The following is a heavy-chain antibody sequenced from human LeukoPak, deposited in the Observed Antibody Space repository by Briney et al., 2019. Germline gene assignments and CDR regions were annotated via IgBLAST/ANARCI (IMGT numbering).Heavy chain of an antibody. CDR3: AKMKQQPDY. CDR1: GFTFSSYA. V-gene: IGHV3-23*01. CDR2: ISDSGGGT. Sequence: SGGSLRLSCAASGFTFSSYAMSWVRQAPGKGLEWVSAISDSGGGTYHADSVKGRFTISRDNSKNTLFLEMNSLRAEDTAVYYCAKMKQQPDYWGQGTLVTVSS. J-gene: IGHJ4*02. D-gene: IGHD6-13*01.